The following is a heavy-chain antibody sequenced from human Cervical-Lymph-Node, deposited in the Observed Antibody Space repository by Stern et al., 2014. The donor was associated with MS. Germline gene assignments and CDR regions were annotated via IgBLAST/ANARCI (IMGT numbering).Heavy chain of an antibody. D-gene: IGHD5-18*01. Sequence: EVQLVESGGGSVQPGRSLRLSCAASGFTFDEYAMHWVRQVPGKGLEWASGISWRSGSIGYADSVKGRFTISRDNAKNSLYLQMNSLRTEDTALYYCAISQLWVFGYFDYWGQGTLVTVSS. CDR2: ISWRSGSI. CDR1: GFTFDEYA. V-gene: IGHV3-9*01. J-gene: IGHJ4*02. CDR3: AISQLWVFGYFDY.